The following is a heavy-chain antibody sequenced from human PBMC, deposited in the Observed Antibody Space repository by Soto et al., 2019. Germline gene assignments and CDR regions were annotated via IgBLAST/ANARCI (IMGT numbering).Heavy chain of an antibody. CDR3: AHKKSPDYDFWSGWFDP. J-gene: IGHJ5*02. CDR1: GFSLSTSGVG. D-gene: IGHD3-3*01. CDR2: IYWDDDK. V-gene: IGHV2-5*02. Sequence: QITLKESGPTLVKPTQTLTLTCTFSGFSLSTSGVGVGWIRQPPGKALEWLALIYWDDDKRYSPSLKSRLTITKDTSKNQVVLTMTNMDPVDTATYYCAHKKSPDYDFWSGWFDPWGQGTLVTVSS.